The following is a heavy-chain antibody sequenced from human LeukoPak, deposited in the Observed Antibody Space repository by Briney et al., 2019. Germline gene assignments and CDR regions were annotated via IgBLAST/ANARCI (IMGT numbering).Heavy chain of an antibody. D-gene: IGHD3-3*01. CDR3: ATNRGGYDFWSGYSNMDV. V-gene: IGHV4-38-2*02. J-gene: IGHJ6*03. CDR2: IYHSGST. CDR1: GYSISSGYY. Sequence: SETLSLTCTVSGYSISSGYYWGWIRQPPGKGLEWIGSIYHSGSTYYNPSLKSRVTISVDTSKNQFSLKLSSVTAADTAVYYCATNRGGYDFWSGYSNMDVWGKGTTVTVSS.